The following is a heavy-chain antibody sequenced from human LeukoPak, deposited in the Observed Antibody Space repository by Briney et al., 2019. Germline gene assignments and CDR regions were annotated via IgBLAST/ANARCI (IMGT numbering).Heavy chain of an antibody. CDR2: IYPGDSDT. V-gene: IGHV5-51*01. CDR1: GYSFTSYW. J-gene: IGHJ4*02. D-gene: IGHD6-19*01. Sequence: GASLQISCKGSGYSFTSYWIGWVRQLPGKGLEGMGIIYPGDSDTRYSPSFQGQVTISADKSISTAYLQWSSLKASDTAMYYCARPANSGWYYFDYWGQGTLVTVSS. CDR3: ARPANSGWYYFDY.